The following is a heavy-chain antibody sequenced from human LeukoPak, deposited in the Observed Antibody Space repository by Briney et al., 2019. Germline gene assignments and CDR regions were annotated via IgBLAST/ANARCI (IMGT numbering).Heavy chain of an antibody. CDR3: ARGVGGSGLIFDY. D-gene: IGHD3-10*01. V-gene: IGHV4-59*12. CDR2: MCYSGST. J-gene: IGHJ4*02. CDR1: GDSFGSYY. Sequence: WPSLSLTCTVSGDSFGSYYSGCVRLPPGKGLEWIGYMCYSGSTKHNPSLNSRLTISVDRTKKQVSLKMSSVTAADTAVYYSARGVGGSGLIFDYWGQRTLVTVS.